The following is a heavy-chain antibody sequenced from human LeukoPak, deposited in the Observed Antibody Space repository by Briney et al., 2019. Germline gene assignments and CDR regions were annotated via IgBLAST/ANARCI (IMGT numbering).Heavy chain of an antibody. Sequence: PGGSLRLSCTASGFTFTSYAMTWVRQAPGKGLEWVGRIKPKTDGETTEYAAPVKDRFSISRDDSKSMMYLQMNSLKTEDTAVYYCITPLPYSAQGGQGTLVTVSS. CDR3: ITPLPYSAQ. CDR1: GFTFTSYA. J-gene: IGHJ4*02. CDR2: IKPKTDGETT. D-gene: IGHD2-21*01. V-gene: IGHV3-15*01.